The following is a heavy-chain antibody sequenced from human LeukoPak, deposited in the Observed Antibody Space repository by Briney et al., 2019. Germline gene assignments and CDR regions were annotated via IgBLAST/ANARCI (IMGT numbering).Heavy chain of an antibody. D-gene: IGHD4-17*01. V-gene: IGHV1-2*02. J-gene: IGHJ5*02. Sequence: ASVKVSCKASGYTFTGYYMHWVRQAPGQGLEWMGWINPNSGGTNYAQKFQGRVTMTRDTSISTAYMELSRLRSDDTAVYYCARALDYGDYPNWFDPWGQGTLVTVSS. CDR1: GYTFTGYY. CDR2: INPNSGGT. CDR3: ARALDYGDYPNWFDP.